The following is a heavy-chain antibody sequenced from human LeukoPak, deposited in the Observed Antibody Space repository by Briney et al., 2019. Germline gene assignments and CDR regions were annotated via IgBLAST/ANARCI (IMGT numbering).Heavy chain of an antibody. D-gene: IGHD2/OR15-2a*01. CDR1: GFTFSSYW. V-gene: IGHV3-74*01. CDR2: IKPDGSTT. Sequence: GGSLRLSCAGSGFTFSSYWMHWVRQVPGKGLVWVSSIKPDGSTTNYADSVKGRFTISRDNAGNTLFLHANSLRAEDTAVYYCARGGPTTWSWGQGTLVTISS. CDR3: ARGGPTTWS. J-gene: IGHJ5*02.